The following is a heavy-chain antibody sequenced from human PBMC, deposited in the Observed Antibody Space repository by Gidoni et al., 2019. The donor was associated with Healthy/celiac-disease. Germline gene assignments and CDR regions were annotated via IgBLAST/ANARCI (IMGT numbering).Heavy chain of an antibody. J-gene: IGHJ4*02. D-gene: IGHD3-22*01. CDR3: AKDSDMIVVVSYYFDY. CDR1: GFPFSIYA. Sequence: EVQLLESGGGLVQPGGSLRLSCAPSGFPFSIYAMSWVRQAPGKGLEWVSAISGSGGSTYYADSVKGRFTISRDNSKNTLYLQMNSLRAEDTAVYYCAKDSDMIVVVSYYFDYWGQGTLVTVSS. V-gene: IGHV3-23*01. CDR2: ISGSGGST.